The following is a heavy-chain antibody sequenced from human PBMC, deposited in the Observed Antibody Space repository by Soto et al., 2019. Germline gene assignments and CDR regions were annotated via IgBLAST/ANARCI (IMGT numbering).Heavy chain of an antibody. CDR2: IWHDGSTT. V-gene: IGHV3-33*01. J-gene: IGHJ6*04. Sequence: QEQLVESGGGVVQPGRSRRLSCAASGFSFSSYAMHWVRQAPGKGLEWVALIWHDGSTTSYADSVKGRFTISRDNSKNTHYLQMNNLRAEDTAVYYCARDVETTKANYYYYGMDVWGGGTPVTVSS. CDR3: ARDVETTKANYYYYGMDV. D-gene: IGHD5-18*01. CDR1: GFSFSSYA.